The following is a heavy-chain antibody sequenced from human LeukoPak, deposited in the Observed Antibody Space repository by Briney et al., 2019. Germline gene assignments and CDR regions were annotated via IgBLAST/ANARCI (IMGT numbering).Heavy chain of an antibody. CDR2: IYYSGST. CDR1: GGSISSYY. Sequence: SETLSLTCTVSGGSISSYYWSWIRQPPRKGLEWIGYIYYSGSTNYNPSLKSRVTISVDTSKNQFSLKLSSVTAADTAVYYCARVTYHTSYYFDYWGQGTLVTVSS. D-gene: IGHD2-2*01. V-gene: IGHV4-59*01. J-gene: IGHJ4*02. CDR3: ARVTYHTSYYFDY.